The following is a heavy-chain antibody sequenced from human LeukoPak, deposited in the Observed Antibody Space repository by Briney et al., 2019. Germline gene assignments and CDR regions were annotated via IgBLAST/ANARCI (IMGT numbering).Heavy chain of an antibody. CDR1: GYSISSGYY. J-gene: IGHJ4*02. D-gene: IGHD3-10*01. CDR3: ARTSGSGSYYLDY. Sequence: KSSETLSLTCAVSGYSISSGYYWGWIRQPPGKGLEWIGSIYHGGSTYYNPSLKSRVTISVDTSKNQFSLKLSSVTAADTAVYYCARTSGSGSYYLDYWGQGTLVTVSS. V-gene: IGHV4-38-2*01. CDR2: IYHGGST.